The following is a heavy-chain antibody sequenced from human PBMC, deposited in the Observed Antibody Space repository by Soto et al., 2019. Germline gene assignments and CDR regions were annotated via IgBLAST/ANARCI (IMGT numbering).Heavy chain of an antibody. CDR1: GFTFSDYG. Sequence: ASVKVSCKASGFTFSDYGFSWVRQAPGRGLEWMGWISAFNGETNYTQKSEGRVAMTTDAATTTAYMELRSLTVADTAVYYCVRDQQWLLPVPLNFDYWGQGTVVTVSS. CDR3: VRDQQWLLPVPLNFDY. CDR2: ISAFNGET. D-gene: IGHD6-19*01. J-gene: IGHJ4*02. V-gene: IGHV1-18*01.